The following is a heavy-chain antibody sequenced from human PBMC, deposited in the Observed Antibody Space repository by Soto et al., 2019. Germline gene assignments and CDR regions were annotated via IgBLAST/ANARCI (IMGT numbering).Heavy chain of an antibody. CDR3: ASTRGY. D-gene: IGHD3-3*01. CDR1: GFPFSSYA. CDR2: IKEDGRET. J-gene: IGHJ4*02. Sequence: GGSLRLSCAASGFPFSSYAMSWVRQAPGKGLEWVATIKEDGRETYYVDSVKGRFTISRDSAKNSLYLQMNSLRVEDTAVYYCASTRGYWGQGTLVT. V-gene: IGHV3-7*03.